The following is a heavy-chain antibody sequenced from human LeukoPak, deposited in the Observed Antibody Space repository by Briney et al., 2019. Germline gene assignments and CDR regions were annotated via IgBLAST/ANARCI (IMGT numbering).Heavy chain of an antibody. Sequence: PSETLSFTCTVSGGSISGGSYYWSWIRQPAGKGLEWIGRIYTTGNTNYNPSLKSRVTISVDTSKNQCSLKLSSVTAADTAVYYCARGVTYPNWFDPWGQGTLVTVSS. J-gene: IGHJ5*02. CDR1: GGSISGGSYY. V-gene: IGHV4-61*02. D-gene: IGHD2-21*02. CDR3: ARGVTYPNWFDP. CDR2: IYTTGNT.